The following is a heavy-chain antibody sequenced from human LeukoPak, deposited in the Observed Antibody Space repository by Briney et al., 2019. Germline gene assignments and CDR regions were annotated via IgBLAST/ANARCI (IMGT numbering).Heavy chain of an antibody. CDR2: IKQDGSEE. Sequence: GGSLRLSCAASGFIFKSYWMSWVRQAPGKGLEWVANIKQDGSEENYVDSVRGRFTISRDNAKNSLYLQMNSLRAEDTAVYYCARSSRELGGYAPWELMPPFDYWGQGTLVTVSS. CDR3: ARSSRELGGYAPWELMPPFDY. J-gene: IGHJ4*02. D-gene: IGHD1-7*01. CDR1: GFIFKSYW. V-gene: IGHV3-7*01.